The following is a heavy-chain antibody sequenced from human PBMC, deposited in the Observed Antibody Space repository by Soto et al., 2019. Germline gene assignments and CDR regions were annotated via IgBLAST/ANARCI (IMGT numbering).Heavy chain of an antibody. CDR1: GGSISSYY. J-gene: IGHJ4*02. CDR3: ARREIQGPVDY. V-gene: IGHV4-59*04. Sequence: PSETLSLTCTVSGGSISSYYWSWIRQPPGKGLEGIGYIYYSGTTYYNPSLKSRVTMSVYTSKNQFSLKPTSLTAVDTAVYYSARREIQGPVDYWGQGTLVTVSS. CDR2: IYYSGTT. D-gene: IGHD1-26*01.